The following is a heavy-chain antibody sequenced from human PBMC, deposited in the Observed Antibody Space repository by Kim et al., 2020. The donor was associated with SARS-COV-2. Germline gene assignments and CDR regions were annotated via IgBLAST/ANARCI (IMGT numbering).Heavy chain of an antibody. CDR3: ARAYSSSWNIIFDY. V-gene: IGHV4-59*01. J-gene: IGHJ4*02. D-gene: IGHD6-13*01. Sequence: NPSLKSRVTISVDTSKNQFSLKLSSVTAADTAVYYCARAYSSSWNIIFDYWGQGTLVTVSS.